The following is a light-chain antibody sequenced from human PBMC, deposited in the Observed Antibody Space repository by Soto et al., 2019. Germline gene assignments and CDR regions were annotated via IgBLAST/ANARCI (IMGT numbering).Light chain of an antibody. Sequence: DIQMTQSPSTLSASVGDRVTITCRASQSISSWLAWYQQKPGKAPKLLIYKASSLESGVPSRFSGSGSGTAFTLTTSSLQPDDFATYYCQQPNSFPLTFGGGTKVDIK. CDR3: QQPNSFPLT. V-gene: IGKV1-5*03. CDR1: QSISSW. CDR2: KAS. J-gene: IGKJ4*01.